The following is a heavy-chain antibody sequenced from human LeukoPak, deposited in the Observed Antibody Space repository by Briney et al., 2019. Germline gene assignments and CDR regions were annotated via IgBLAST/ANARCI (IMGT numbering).Heavy chain of an antibody. Sequence: GGSLRLSCAASGFTFSSYWMHWVRHAPGKGLVWVSRINTDGSSTNYADSVKGRFTISRDNSRNTLYLQMNSLRAEDTAVYYCAKDDRWLQFCCWGQGTLVTVSA. V-gene: IGHV3-74*01. CDR2: INTDGSST. CDR1: GFTFSSYW. CDR3: AKDDRWLQFCC. D-gene: IGHD5-24*01. J-gene: IGHJ4*02.